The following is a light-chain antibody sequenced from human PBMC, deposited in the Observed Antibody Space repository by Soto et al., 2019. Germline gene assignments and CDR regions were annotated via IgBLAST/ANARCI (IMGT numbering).Light chain of an antibody. CDR1: QSVTSNY. J-gene: IGKJ1*01. CDR3: QRYGSSRPWT. CDR2: GAS. V-gene: IGKV3-20*01. Sequence: EIVLTQSPGTLSLSPGERATLSCRVSQSVTSNYIAWYQQKPGHAPRLLIYGASSRATGIPDRFSGSGSGTDFTLTISRLEPADFAVYYCQRYGSSRPWTFGQGTKVDIK.